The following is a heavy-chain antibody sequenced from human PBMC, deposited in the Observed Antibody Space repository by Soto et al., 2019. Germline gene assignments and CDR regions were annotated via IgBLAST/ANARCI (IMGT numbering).Heavy chain of an antibody. CDR3: ARLSSYSGSYYYYYFSSGMDV. V-gene: IGHV3-30-3*01. J-gene: IGHJ6*02. D-gene: IGHD1-26*01. CDR1: GFTFSSYA. Sequence: GGSLRLSCAASGFTFSSYAMHWVRQAPGKGLEWVAVISYDGSNKYYADSVKGRFTISRDNSKNTLYLQMNSLRAEDTAVYYCARLSSYSGSYYYYYFSSGMDVWGQGTTVTVSS. CDR2: ISYDGSNK.